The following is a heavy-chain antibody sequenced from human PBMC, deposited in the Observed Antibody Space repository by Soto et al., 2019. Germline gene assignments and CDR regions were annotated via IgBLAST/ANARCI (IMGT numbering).Heavy chain of an antibody. J-gene: IGHJ5*02. D-gene: IGHD2-8*01. CDR2: AYYSGNT. V-gene: IGHV4-39*01. CDR3: TKVSSGWFDP. CDR1: GGSIRSSGFS. Sequence: SETLSLSYTVSGGSIRSSGFSRGWVRQPPGKGLEWIGCAYYSGNTYYNPSLKSRVTISVDTSGNQFSLRLNSVTAADTAVYYCTKVSSGWFDPWGQGTLVTVSS.